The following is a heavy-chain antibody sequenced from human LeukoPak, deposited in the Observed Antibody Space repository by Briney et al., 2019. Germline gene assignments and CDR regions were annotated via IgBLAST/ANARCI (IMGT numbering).Heavy chain of an antibody. J-gene: IGHJ5*02. CDR3: AREPGTTGTTLWFDP. V-gene: IGHV3-7*01. Sequence: PGGSPRLSCAASGFTFSSYWMSWVRQAPGKGLEWVANIKQDGSEKYYVDSVKGRFTISRDNAKNSLYLQMNSLRAEDTAVYYCAREPGTTGTTLWFDPWGQGTLVTVSS. D-gene: IGHD1-1*01. CDR2: IKQDGSEK. CDR1: GFTFSSYW.